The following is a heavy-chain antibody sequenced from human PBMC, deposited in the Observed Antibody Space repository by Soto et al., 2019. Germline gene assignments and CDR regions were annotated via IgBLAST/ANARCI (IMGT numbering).Heavy chain of an antibody. D-gene: IGHD3-3*01. V-gene: IGHV1-18*01. CDR1: GYTFTSYG. CDR3: ARDSYDFWSGSTARYNWFDP. J-gene: IGHJ5*02. CDR2: ISAYNGNT. Sequence: ASVKVSCKASGYTFTSYGISWVRQAPGQGLEWMGWISAYNGNTNCAQKLQGRVTMTTDTSTSTAYMELRSLRSDDTAVYYCARDSYDFWSGSTARYNWFDPWGQGTLVTVSS.